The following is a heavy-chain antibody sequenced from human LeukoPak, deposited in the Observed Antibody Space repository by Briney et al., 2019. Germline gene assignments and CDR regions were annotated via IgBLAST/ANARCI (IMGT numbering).Heavy chain of an antibody. D-gene: IGHD3-10*01. V-gene: IGHV4-39*01. Sequence: SETLSLTCTVPGGSISSSSYYWGWIRQSPGEGLEWIVNIYYSGITYYNPSLHSRVTISVDTSKNQFSLKLSSVTAADTPVYYCERLHYYGSGSFPMTGKWFVPRGRETLVVVFS. CDR3: ERLHYYGSGSFPMTGKWFVP. CDR1: GGSISSSSYY. CDR2: IYYSGIT. J-gene: IGHJ5*02.